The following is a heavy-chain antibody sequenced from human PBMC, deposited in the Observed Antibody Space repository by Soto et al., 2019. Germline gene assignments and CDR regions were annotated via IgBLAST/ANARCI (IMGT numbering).Heavy chain of an antibody. J-gene: IGHJ6*02. V-gene: IGHV1-46*01. CDR1: GYTFTSYQ. D-gene: IGHD3-3*01. CDR2: INPSGGRI. CDR3: ARDGPQTTTGVGSSYAMDV. Sequence: QMQLVQSGAEVKKPGASVKVSCKASGYTFTSYQMHWVRQAPGQGLEWMGIINPSGGRITYARRFLRRVMTTGDTSTNTFYMELRSLRSEDTAVYYCARDGPQTTTGVGSSYAMDVWGQGNRGTVS.